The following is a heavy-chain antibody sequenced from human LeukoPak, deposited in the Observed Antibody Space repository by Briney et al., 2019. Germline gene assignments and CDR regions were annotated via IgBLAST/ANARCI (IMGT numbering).Heavy chain of an antibody. J-gene: IGHJ4*02. CDR1: GGSISSSSYY. Sequence: PSETLSLTCTVPGGSISSSSYYWGWIRQPPGKGLEWIGSIYYSGSTYYNPSLKSRVTISVDTSKNQFSLKLSSVTAADTAVYYCARHSSSFDYWGQGTLVTVSS. CDR3: ARHSSSFDY. V-gene: IGHV4-39*01. CDR2: IYYSGST.